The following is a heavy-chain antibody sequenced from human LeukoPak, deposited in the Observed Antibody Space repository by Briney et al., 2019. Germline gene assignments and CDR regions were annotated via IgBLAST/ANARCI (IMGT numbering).Heavy chain of an antibody. CDR2: MNPNSGNT. D-gene: IGHD6-13*01. CDR3: ARIAAAGNRRLNY. CDR1: GYTFTSYD. J-gene: IGHJ4*02. V-gene: IGHV1-8*01. Sequence: ASVKVSCKASGYTFTSYDINWVRQATGQGLEWMGWMNPNSGNTGYAQKFQGRITMTKNTSISTAYMELGSLTSEDTAVYYCARIAAAGNRRLNYWGQGTLVTVSS.